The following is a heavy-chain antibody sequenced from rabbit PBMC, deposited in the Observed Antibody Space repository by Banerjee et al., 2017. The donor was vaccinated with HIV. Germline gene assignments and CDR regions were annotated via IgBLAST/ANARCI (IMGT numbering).Heavy chain of an antibody. CDR3: ARDLAGVIGWNFNF. V-gene: IGHV1S45*01. Sequence: QEQLEESGGDLVKPGASLTLTCTASGLDFSSSDWICWVRQAPGKGLEWIASIYTASSGSTYYASWAKGRFTISKTSSTTLTLRMTSLTAADTATYFCARDLAGVIGWNFNFWGPGTLVTVS. CDR2: IYTASSGST. CDR1: GLDFSSSDW. D-gene: IGHD4-1*01. J-gene: IGHJ4*01.